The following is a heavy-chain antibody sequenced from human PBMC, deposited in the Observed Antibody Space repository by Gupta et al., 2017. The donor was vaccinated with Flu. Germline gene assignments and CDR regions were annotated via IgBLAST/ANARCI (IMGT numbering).Heavy chain of an antibody. V-gene: IGHV3-30*18. D-gene: IGHD6-6*01. J-gene: IGHJ4*02. CDR2: ISYDGSNK. Sequence: TFSSYGMHWVRQAPGKGLEWVAVISYDGSNKYYADSVKGRFTISRDNSKNTLYLQMNSLRAEDTAVYYCAKGVIAARCRAPETNFDYWGQGTLVTVSS. CDR1: TFSSYG. CDR3: AKGVIAARCRAPETNFDY.